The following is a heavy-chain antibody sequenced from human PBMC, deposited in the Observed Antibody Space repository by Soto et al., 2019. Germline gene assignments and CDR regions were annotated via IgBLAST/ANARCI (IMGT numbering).Heavy chain of an antibody. CDR1: GFSFSKYA. Sequence: GGSLRLSCAASGFSFSKYAMHWVRQAPAKGLEWVAVITYDGSDKFYADSVKGRFTVSRDNSNNVLYLQINSLRGEDTAVYYCAAHGSGTSFYFDYWGQGTLVTVSS. CDR3: AAHGSGTSFYFDY. CDR2: ITYDGSDK. D-gene: IGHD3-10*01. J-gene: IGHJ4*02. V-gene: IGHV3-30-3*01.